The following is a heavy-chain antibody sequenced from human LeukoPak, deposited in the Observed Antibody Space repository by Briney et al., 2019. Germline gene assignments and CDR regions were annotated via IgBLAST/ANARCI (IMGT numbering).Heavy chain of an antibody. J-gene: IGHJ4*02. D-gene: IGHD3-22*01. CDR3: VHSSGYYSVYY. Sequence: SETLSLTCTVCGGSISSSSYYWGSIRQPPGKWLEWIESIYYSGSTYYNPSLTSRVTISVDTSKNQFSLKLSMVSVADTAMDDCVHSSGYYSVYYWGWGTLVTVSS. CDR1: GGSISSSSYY. CDR2: IYYSGST. V-gene: IGHV4-39*01.